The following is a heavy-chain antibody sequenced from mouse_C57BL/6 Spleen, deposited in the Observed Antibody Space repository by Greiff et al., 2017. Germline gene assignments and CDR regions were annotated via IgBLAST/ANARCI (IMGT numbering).Heavy chain of an antibody. CDR2: ISSGGDYI. V-gene: IGHV5-9-1*02. D-gene: IGHD2-3*01. CDR3: TRDDDGYYYYYAMDY. J-gene: IGHJ4*01. Sequence: EVKLVESGEGLVKPGGSLKLSCAASGFTFCSYAMSWVRQTPEKRLEWVAYISSGGDYIYYADTVKGRFTISRDNARNTLYLKMSRLKSEDTAMYYCTRDDDGYYYYYAMDYWGQGTPVTVSS. CDR1: GFTFCSYA.